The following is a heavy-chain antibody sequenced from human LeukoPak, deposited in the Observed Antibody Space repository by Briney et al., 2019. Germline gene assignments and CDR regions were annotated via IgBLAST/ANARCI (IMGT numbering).Heavy chain of an antibody. CDR3: ARDRLTYYYGSGSSPDFDY. Sequence: GGSLRLSCAASGFTFSSYEMNWVRQAPGKGLEWVAYISSSGSTIYYADSVKGRFTISRDSAKNSLYLQMNSLRAEDTAVYYCARDRLTYYYGSGSSPDFDYWGQGTLVPVSS. V-gene: IGHV3-48*03. CDR1: GFTFSSYE. D-gene: IGHD3-10*01. J-gene: IGHJ4*02. CDR2: ISSSGSTI.